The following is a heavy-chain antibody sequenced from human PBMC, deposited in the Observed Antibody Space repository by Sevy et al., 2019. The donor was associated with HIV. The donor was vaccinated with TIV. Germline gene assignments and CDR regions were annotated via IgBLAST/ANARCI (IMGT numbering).Heavy chain of an antibody. J-gene: IGHJ5*02. CDR1: GYTFTAYY. V-gene: IGHV1-2*02. CDR3: ARKVMVSQNLLDP. D-gene: IGHD3-16*02. Sequence: ASVKVSCKASGYTFTAYYLHWVRQAPGQGLEWMGWINPTSGVTNYAQKFQGRVTMTRDTSISTSYMELTRLRSDDTAVYYCARKVMVSQNLLDPWGQRTLVTVSS. CDR2: INPTSGVT.